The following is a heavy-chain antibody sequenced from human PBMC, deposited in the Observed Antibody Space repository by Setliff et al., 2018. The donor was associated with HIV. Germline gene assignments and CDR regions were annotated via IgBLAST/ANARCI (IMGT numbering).Heavy chain of an antibody. V-gene: IGHV1-69*10. CDR2: IIPILGIA. CDR3: ALPYCGGGNCWSSASLPPAGWFDP. D-gene: IGHD2-15*01. J-gene: IGHJ5*02. Sequence: GASVKVSCKASGGTFSSYAISWVRQAPGQGLEWMGGIIPILGIANYAQKFQGRVTITADESTSTAYMELSRLRSDDTAVYYCALPYCGGGNCWSSASLPPAGWFDPWGQGTLVTVSS. CDR1: GGTFSSYA.